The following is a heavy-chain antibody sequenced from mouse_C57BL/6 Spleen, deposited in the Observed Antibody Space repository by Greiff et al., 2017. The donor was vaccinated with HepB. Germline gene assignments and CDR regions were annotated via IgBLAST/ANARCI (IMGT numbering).Heavy chain of an antibody. D-gene: IGHD1-1*01. J-gene: IGHJ2*01. CDR1: GYAFSSYG. V-gene: IGHV1-80*01. CDR2: IYPGDGAT. CDR3: ARMDYGHY. Sequence: VQLQQSGAELVKPGASVKISCKASGYAFSSYGMNWVKQGPGKGLEWIGQIYPGDGATNYNGKFKGMATLTADKTSSTAYMQLSSLTSEDSAVYFCARMDYGHYWGQGTTLTVSS.